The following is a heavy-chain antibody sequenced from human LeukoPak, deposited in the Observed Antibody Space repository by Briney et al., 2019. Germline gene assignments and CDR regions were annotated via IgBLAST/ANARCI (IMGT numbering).Heavy chain of an antibody. CDR1: GGSIRSYY. CDR3: ARAKDYYGSGSNAFDI. Sequence: SETLSLTCTVSGGSIRSYYWSWIRQPPAKGLEWIGYIYYSGSTNYNPSLKSRVTISVDTSKNQFSLKLSSVTAADTAVYYCARAKDYYGSGSNAFDIWGQGTMVTVSS. V-gene: IGHV4-59*01. CDR2: IYYSGST. J-gene: IGHJ3*02. D-gene: IGHD3-10*01.